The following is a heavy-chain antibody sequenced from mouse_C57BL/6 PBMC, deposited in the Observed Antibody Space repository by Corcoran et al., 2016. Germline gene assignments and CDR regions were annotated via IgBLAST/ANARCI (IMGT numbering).Heavy chain of an antibody. CDR3: ARKNYDYSYFDY. D-gene: IGHD2-4*01. CDR2: INPNNGGT. Sequence: EVQLQQSGPELVKPGASVKISCKASGYTFTDYYMNWVKQSHGKSLEWIGDINPNNGGTSYNQKFKGKATLTVDKSSGTAYMELRSLTSEDSAVYYCARKNYDYSYFDYWGQGTTLTVSS. V-gene: IGHV1-26*01. CDR1: GYTFTDYY. J-gene: IGHJ2*01.